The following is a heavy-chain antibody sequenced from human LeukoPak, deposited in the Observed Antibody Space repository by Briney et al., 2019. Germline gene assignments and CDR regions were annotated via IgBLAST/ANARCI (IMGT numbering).Heavy chain of an antibody. V-gene: IGHV3-23*01. D-gene: IGHD2-21*01. CDR3: AKVGDCGGNNCWYYFDY. CDR2: ISGSGGST. CDR1: GFTFSSYA. J-gene: IGHJ4*02. Sequence: GGSLRLSCAASGFTFSSYAMSWVRQAPGKGLEWVSGISGSGGSTFYADSLKGRFTISRDNSKNTLYLQMNSLRAEDTAVYYCAKVGDCGGNNCWYYFDYWGQGTLVTVSS.